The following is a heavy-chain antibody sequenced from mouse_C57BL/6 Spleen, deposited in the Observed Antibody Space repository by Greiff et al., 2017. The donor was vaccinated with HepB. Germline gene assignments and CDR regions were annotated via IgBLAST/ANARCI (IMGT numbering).Heavy chain of an antibody. CDR2: ISDGGSYT. CDR3: AREEERRDSSGYFDY. Sequence: EVKLVESGGGLVKPGGSLKLSCAASGFTFSSYAMSWVRQTPEKRLEWVATISDGGSYTYYPDNVKGRFTISRDNAKNNLYLQMSHLKSEDTAMYYCAREEERRDSSGYFDYWGQGTTLTVSS. D-gene: IGHD3-2*02. CDR1: GFTFSSYA. J-gene: IGHJ2*01. V-gene: IGHV5-4*01.